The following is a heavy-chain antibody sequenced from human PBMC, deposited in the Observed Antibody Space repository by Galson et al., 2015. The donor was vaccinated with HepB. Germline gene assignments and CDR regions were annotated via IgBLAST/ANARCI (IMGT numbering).Heavy chain of an antibody. CDR2: IYPGDSDT. D-gene: IGHD5-18*01. V-gene: IGHV5-51*01. CDR1: GYMFSSYW. Sequence: QSGAEMKKPGETLKISCQASGYMFSSYWIGWVRQMPGKGLEWMGIIYPGDSDTRYNPTFQGQVTISADMSITTAYLQWSSLKASDTAMYYCVRRDTAMVEPIDYWGQGTLVTVSS. J-gene: IGHJ4*02. CDR3: VRRDTAMVEPIDY.